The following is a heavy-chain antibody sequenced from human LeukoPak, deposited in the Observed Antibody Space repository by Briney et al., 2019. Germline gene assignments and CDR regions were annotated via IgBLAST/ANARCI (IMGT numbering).Heavy chain of an antibody. CDR2: ISGSGGST. J-gene: IGHJ3*02. CDR3: AKGLERSYDTFDI. V-gene: IGHV3-23*01. Sequence: GGSLRLSCAASGFTFSSYAMSWVRQAPGKGLEWVSAISGSGGSTYYADSVKVRFTISRDNSKNTLYLQMNSLRAEDTAVYYCAKGLERSYDTFDIWGQGTMVTVSS. D-gene: IGHD1-26*01. CDR1: GFTFSSYA.